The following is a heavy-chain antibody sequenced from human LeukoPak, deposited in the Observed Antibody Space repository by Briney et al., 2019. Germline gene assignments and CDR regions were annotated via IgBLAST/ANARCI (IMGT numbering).Heavy chain of an antibody. V-gene: IGHV4-39*01. CDR1: GVSISSSNSY. Sequence: NPSETLSLTCTVSGVSISSSNSYWGWIRQPPGTGLEWIGSIYYSGNTYYNASLKSQVSISIDTSKNQFSLRLTSVTAADTAVYYCAKGNANAFDIWGQGTMFTVSS. CDR3: AKGNANAFDI. CDR2: IYYSGNT. J-gene: IGHJ3*02.